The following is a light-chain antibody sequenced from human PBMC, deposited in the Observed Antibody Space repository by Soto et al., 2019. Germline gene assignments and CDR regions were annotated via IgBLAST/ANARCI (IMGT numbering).Light chain of an antibody. J-gene: IGLJ3*02. CDR3: VLYMGSGISV. Sequence: QTVVTQEPSFSVSPGGTVTLTCGLNSDSVSSSYYPSWYQQTPGQAPRTLIYDTNTRSSGVSDRFSGSILGNKAALTITGAQADDESDYYCVLYMGSGISVFGGGTKLTVL. V-gene: IGLV8-61*01. CDR1: SDSVSSSYY. CDR2: DTN.